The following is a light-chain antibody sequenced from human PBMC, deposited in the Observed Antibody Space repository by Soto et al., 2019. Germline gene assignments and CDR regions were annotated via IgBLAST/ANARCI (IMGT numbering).Light chain of an antibody. CDR2: DAS. CDR3: QQRSNWWT. CDR1: QSVSSY. Sequence: EIMFAQSPATLSLSPGEIATLSRRASQSVSSYLAWYQQKPGQAPRLLIYDASNRATGIPARFSGSGSGTDFTLTISSLEPEDFAVYYCQQRSNWWTFGQGTKVDIK. V-gene: IGKV3-11*01. J-gene: IGKJ1*01.